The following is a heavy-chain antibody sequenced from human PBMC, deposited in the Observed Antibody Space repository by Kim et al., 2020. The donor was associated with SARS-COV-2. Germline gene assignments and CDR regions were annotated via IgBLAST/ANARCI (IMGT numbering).Heavy chain of an antibody. CDR3: ARGGTAIPNPADAFDI. J-gene: IGHJ3*02. V-gene: IGHV4-31*02. D-gene: IGHD2-21*02. Sequence: SLKSRVTISVDTSKNQFSLKLSSVTAADTAVYYCARGGTAIPNPADAFDIWGQGTMVTVSS.